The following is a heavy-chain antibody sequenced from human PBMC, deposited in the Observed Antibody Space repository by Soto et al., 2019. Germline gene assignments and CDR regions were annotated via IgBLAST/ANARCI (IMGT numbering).Heavy chain of an antibody. V-gene: IGHV3-49*03. CDR2: IRSKAYGGTT. CDR3: TRDRIVLRFLEWLPLGLVS. J-gene: IGHJ4*02. D-gene: IGHD3-3*01. CDR1: GFTFGDYA. Sequence: GGSLRLSCTASGFTFGDYAMSWFRQAPGKGLEWVGFIRSKAYGGTTEYAASVKGRFTISRDDSKSIAYLQMNSLKTEDTAVYYCTRDRIVLRFLEWLPLGLVSWGQGTLVTVSS.